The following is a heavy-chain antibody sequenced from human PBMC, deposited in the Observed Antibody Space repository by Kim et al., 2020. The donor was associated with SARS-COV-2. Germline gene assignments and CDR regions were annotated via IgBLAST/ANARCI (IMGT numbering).Heavy chain of an antibody. D-gene: IGHD3-10*01. J-gene: IGHJ4*02. Sequence: SETLSLTCTVSGGSISSSSYYWGWIRQPPGKGLEWIGSIYYSGSTYYNPSLKSRVTISVDTSKNQFSLKLSSVTAADTAVDYCASLGAEGYFDYWGQGTL. CDR2: IYYSGST. CDR3: ASLGAEGYFDY. V-gene: IGHV4-39*07. CDR1: GGSISSSSYY.